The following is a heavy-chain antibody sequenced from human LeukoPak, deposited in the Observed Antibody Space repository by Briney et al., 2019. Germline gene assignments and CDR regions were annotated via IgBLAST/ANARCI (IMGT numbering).Heavy chain of an antibody. J-gene: IGHJ5*02. V-gene: IGHV1-69*04. CDR2: IIPILGVA. Sequence: ASVKVSCKASGGTFSSYTISWVRQAPGQGLEWMGRIIPILGVANYAQKFQGRVMITADKATSTAYMELSSLRSEDTAVYYCAREGEDIVVVPAASDWFDPWGQGTLVTVSS. D-gene: IGHD2-2*01. CDR1: GGTFSSYT. CDR3: AREGEDIVVVPAASDWFDP.